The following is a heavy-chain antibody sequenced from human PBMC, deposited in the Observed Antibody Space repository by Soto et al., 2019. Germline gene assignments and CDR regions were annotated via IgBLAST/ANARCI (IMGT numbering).Heavy chain of an antibody. CDR1: GFTFRNFA. D-gene: IGHD1-26*01. J-gene: IGHJ5*01. CDR2: ILGSGDST. Sequence: EVQLLESGGGFVQPGWSLRLSCESSGFTFRNFAMSWVRQAPGQGLEWVSSILGSGDSTYYADSVKGRFSISRDNSKNTLYLQMNSLRAEDTAIYYCAKDNPVGATPGWFDSWGQGNLVTVSS. CDR3: AKDNPVGATPGWFDS. V-gene: IGHV3-23*01.